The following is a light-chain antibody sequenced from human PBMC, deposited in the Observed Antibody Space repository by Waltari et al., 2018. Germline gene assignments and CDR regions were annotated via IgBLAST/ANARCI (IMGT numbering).Light chain of an antibody. CDR3: CSYAGSSTWV. J-gene: IGLJ3*02. Sequence: QSALTQPASVSGSPGQSITISCTGTSSDVGSYNQVSWYQQHPGKAPKLIIYEGNKWPAGVSNRFSGSNSGNTASLTRSGLQAEDESDYYCCSYAGSSTWVFGGGTKLTVL. CDR1: SSDVGSYNQ. V-gene: IGLV2-23*01. CDR2: EGN.